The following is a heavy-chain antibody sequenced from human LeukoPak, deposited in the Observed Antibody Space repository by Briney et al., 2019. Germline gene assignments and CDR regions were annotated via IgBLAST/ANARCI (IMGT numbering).Heavy chain of an antibody. CDR2: IYHSGST. J-gene: IGHJ6*03. V-gene: IGHV4-38-2*02. Sequence: SETLSLTCTVSGYSISSGYYWGWIRQPPGKGLEWIGSIYHSGSTYYNPSLKSRVTISVDTSKNQFSLKLSSVTAADTAVYHCASSRLRFLEWLLYGGYYMDVWGKGTTVTVSS. CDR3: ASSRLRFLEWLLYGGYYMDV. D-gene: IGHD3-3*01. CDR1: GYSISSGYY.